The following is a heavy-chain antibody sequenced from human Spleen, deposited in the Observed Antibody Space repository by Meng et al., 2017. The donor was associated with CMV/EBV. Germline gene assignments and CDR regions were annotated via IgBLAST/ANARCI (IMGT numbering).Heavy chain of an antibody. V-gene: IGHV4-4*07. J-gene: IGHJ4*02. CDR1: GASIKNYN. D-gene: IGHD3-16*01. CDR2: IQVIGHT. Sequence: IQESGTGLVTSSETLSLTCIVAGASIKNYNWNWVRQPAGQGLEWIGLIQVIGHTVYNPSLKSRVTVSLDASKSQFSLTLNSVTAADTATYYCAGSRPGGGACDYWGQGILVTVSS. CDR3: AGSRPGGGACDY.